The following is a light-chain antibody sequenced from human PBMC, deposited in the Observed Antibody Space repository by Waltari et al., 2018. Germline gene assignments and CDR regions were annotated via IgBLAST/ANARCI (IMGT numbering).Light chain of an antibody. CDR3: QHYVRLPVS. V-gene: IGKV3-20*01. CDR1: QSVSRS. Sequence: SCRASQSVSRSLAWYQQKPGQAPRLLIYGASSRATGVPDRFSGSGSGTDFSLTINRLEPEDFAVYYCQHYVRLPVSFGQGTKVEIK. CDR2: GAS. J-gene: IGKJ1*01.